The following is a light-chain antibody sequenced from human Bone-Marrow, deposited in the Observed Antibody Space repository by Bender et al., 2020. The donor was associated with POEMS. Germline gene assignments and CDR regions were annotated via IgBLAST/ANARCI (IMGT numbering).Light chain of an antibody. Sequence: QSVLPQPPSVSGAPGQTVTISCTGSSSNIGANYDVHWYQQFPGTAPKLLIYGYNNRPSGVPDRFSGSKSGTSASLAITGLQAEDEGDYYCQSYDNSLGGWVFGGGTKLTVL. CDR2: GYN. CDR3: QSYDNSLGGWV. J-gene: IGLJ3*02. CDR1: SSNIGANYD. V-gene: IGLV1-40*01.